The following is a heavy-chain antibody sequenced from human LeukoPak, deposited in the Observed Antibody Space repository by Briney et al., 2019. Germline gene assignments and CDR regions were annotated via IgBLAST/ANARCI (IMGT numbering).Heavy chain of an antibody. V-gene: IGHV3-7*01. Sequence: GGSLLLSCAASGFSFSSYWMSWVRQAPGKGLEWVANIEEDGSQQFYVDSVKGRFTISRDNAKKSLYLQMNSLRVEDTGVYYCASSPIAVALPSYWGQGTLVTVSS. CDR2: IEEDGSQQ. D-gene: IGHD6-19*01. J-gene: IGHJ4*02. CDR1: GFSFSSYW. CDR3: ASSPIAVALPSY.